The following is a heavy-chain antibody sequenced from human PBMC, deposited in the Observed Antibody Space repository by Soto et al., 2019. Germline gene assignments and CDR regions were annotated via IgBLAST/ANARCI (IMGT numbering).Heavy chain of an antibody. CDR1: GFTFSSYA. Sequence: GGSLSLSCAASGFTFSSYAMSWVRQAPGKGLEWVSAISGSGGSTYYADSVKGRFTISRDNSKNTLYLQMNSLRAEDTAVYYCAKDIAVAGGFDPWGQGTLVTVSS. D-gene: IGHD6-19*01. V-gene: IGHV3-23*01. CDR2: ISGSGGST. J-gene: IGHJ5*02. CDR3: AKDIAVAGGFDP.